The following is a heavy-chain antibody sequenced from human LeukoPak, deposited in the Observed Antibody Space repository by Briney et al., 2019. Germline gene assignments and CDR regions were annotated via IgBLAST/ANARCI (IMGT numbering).Heavy chain of an antibody. CDR2: MNPNSGNT. J-gene: IGHJ4*02. D-gene: IGHD2-15*01. V-gene: IGHV1-8*01. CDR3: ARRHGRCSDGSCYYPDY. CDR1: GYTCTSYD. Sequence: ASVKVSCKASGYTCTSYDINWVRQATGQGLEWMGWMNPNSGNTGYAQKFQGRVTMTRNSSITTAYMELSSLRSEDTAVYYCARRHGRCSDGSCYYPDYWGQGTLVTVSS.